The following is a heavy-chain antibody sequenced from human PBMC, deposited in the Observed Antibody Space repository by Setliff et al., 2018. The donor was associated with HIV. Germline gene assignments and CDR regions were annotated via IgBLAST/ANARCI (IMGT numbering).Heavy chain of an antibody. D-gene: IGHD6-19*01. J-gene: IGHJ4*02. CDR1: GGSINRGNYY. V-gene: IGHV4-39*01. Sequence: SETLSLTCSVSGGSINRGNYYWTWIRQSAGKGLEWIGSIYHSGNTYYNPSLKSRVSISVDTSKRQFSLKLTSVTAGDSALYYCARRRGQKATGWYYFDFWGQGALVTAPQ. CDR3: ARRRGQKATGWYYFDF. CDR2: IYHSGNT.